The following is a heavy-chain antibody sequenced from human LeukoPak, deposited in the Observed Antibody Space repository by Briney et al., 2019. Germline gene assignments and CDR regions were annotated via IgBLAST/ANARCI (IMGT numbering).Heavy chain of an antibody. V-gene: IGHV5-51*01. D-gene: IGHD3-22*01. CDR3: ARSASYYYDSSGYCPY. J-gene: IGHJ4*02. Sequence: GESLKISCQGSGYSFTSYWIGWVRQMPGKGLEWMGIIYPGDSDTRYSPSFQGQVTISADKSISTAYLQWSSLKASDTAMYYCARSASYYYDSSGYCPYWGQGTLVTVSS. CDR2: IYPGDSDT. CDR1: GYSFTSYW.